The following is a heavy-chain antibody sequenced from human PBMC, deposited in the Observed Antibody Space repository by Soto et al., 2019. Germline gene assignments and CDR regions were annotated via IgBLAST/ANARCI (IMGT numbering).Heavy chain of an antibody. CDR1: GFTFSSYG. V-gene: IGHV3-30*18. CDR3: AKANHDYYYYGMDV. CDR2: ISYDGSNK. J-gene: IGHJ6*02. Sequence: GGSLRLSCAASGFTFSSYGMHWVRQAPGKGLEWVAVISYDGSNKYYADSVKGRFTISRDNSKNTLYLQMNSLRAEDTAVYYCAKANHDYYYYGMDVWGQGTTVTVSS.